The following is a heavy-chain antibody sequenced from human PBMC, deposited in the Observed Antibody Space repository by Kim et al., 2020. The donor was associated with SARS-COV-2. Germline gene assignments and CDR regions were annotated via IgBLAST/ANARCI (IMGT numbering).Heavy chain of an antibody. D-gene: IGHD6-13*01. CDR1: GFTFSSYA. J-gene: IGHJ4*02. Sequence: GGSLRLSCAASGFTFSSYAMHWVRQAPGKGLEYVSAISSNGGSTYYANSVKGRFTISRDNSKNTLYLQMGSLRAEDMAVYYCARDWRGGIAAAGYWGQGTLVTVSS. V-gene: IGHV3-64*01. CDR2: ISSNGGST. CDR3: ARDWRGGIAAAGY.